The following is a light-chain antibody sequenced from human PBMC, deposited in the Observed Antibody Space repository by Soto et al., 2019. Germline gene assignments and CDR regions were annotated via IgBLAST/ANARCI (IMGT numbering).Light chain of an antibody. CDR3: QSYDSSLSGYV. J-gene: IGLJ1*01. V-gene: IGLV1-40*01. Sequence: QSVLTQPPSVSEGPGQRVTISCTGSSSNIGAGYEAHWYQQVPGTAPKLLIYENNNRPSGVPDRFSGSKSGTSASLAITGLQAEDEAEYYCQSYDSSLSGYVFGTGTQLTVL. CDR1: SSNIGAGYE. CDR2: ENN.